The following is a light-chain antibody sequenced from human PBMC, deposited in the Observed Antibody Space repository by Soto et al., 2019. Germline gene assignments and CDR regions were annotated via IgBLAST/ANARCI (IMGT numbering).Light chain of an antibody. V-gene: IGKV3-20*01. CDR1: QSVASSY. Sequence: EIVFTQSPGTLSLSPGERATLSCSASQSVASSYLAWYQQKPGQAPCLVIHGASSRATGIPDRFGGSGSGTDFILTISRXEPEDFAVYYCQQYGNSHFTFGPGTKVDIK. CDR3: QQYGNSHFT. J-gene: IGKJ3*01. CDR2: GAS.